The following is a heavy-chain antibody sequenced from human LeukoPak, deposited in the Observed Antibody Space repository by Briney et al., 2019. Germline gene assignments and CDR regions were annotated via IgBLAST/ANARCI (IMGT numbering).Heavy chain of an antibody. CDR3: ARDQIAVAGTDYYGMDV. D-gene: IGHD6-19*01. Sequence: GGSLRLSCAASGFTVSSNYMSWVRQAPGKGLEWVSVIYSGGSTYYADSVEGRFTISRDNSKNTLYLQMNSLRAEDTAVYYCARDQIAVAGTDYYGMDVWGQGTTVTVSS. CDR1: GFTVSSNY. J-gene: IGHJ6*02. V-gene: IGHV3-53*01. CDR2: IYSGGST.